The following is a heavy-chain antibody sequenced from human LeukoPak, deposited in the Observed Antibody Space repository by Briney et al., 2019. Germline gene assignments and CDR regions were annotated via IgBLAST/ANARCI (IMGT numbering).Heavy chain of an antibody. CDR3: ATSDDSSGSD. Sequence: GGSLRLSCVASGFTFSGYWMSWVRQAPGTGGEGVDNINEDESIKHYVDSVKGRFTISRENAKNSVFLQMNSLRDEDTALYYCATSDDSSGSDWGQGILVTVSP. D-gene: IGHD3-22*01. J-gene: IGHJ4*02. CDR1: GFTFSGYW. V-gene: IGHV3-7*01. CDR2: INEDESIK.